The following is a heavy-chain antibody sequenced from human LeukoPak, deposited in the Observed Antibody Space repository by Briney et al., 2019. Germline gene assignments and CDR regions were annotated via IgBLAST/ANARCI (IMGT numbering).Heavy chain of an antibody. CDR1: GGSISSYY. J-gene: IGHJ4*02. CDR2: IYYSGST. V-gene: IGHV4-59*01. CDR3: ARALTSRLIDY. D-gene: IGHD2-21*02. Sequence: SETLSLTCTVSGGSISSYYWSWIRQPPGKGLEWIGYIYYSGSTNYNPSPKSRVTISVDTSKNQFSLKLSSVTAADTAVYYCARALTSRLIDYWGQGTLVTVSS.